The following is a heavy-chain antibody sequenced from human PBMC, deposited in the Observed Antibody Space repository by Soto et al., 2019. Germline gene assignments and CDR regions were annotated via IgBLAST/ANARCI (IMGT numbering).Heavy chain of an antibody. V-gene: IGHV1-18*04. CDR3: ARCIQQDYYYGMDV. Sequence: ASVKVSCKASGYTFTTYFIHWVRQALGQGLEWMGRISATNRNTNYAQKFRGRVTMTTDTSTSTVYMELRNLRSDDTAVYYCARCIQQDYYYGMDVWGQGTTVTVSS. J-gene: IGHJ6*02. CDR1: GYTFTTYF. CDR2: ISATNRNT. D-gene: IGHD5-18*01.